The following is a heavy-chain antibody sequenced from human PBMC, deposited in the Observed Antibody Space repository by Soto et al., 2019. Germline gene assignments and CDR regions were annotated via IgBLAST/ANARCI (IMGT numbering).Heavy chain of an antibody. CDR1: GYTFTSYG. CDR3: ARGRDGDY. V-gene: IGHV1-18*01. J-gene: IGHJ4*02. Sequence: QVHLVQSGAEVKKPGASVKVSCKGSGYTFTSYGITWVRQAPGQGLEWMGWISAHNGNTNYAQKLQGRVTVTRDTSTSPASMELRSLRSDDTAVYYCARGRDGDYWGQGALVTVSS. CDR2: ISAHNGNT. D-gene: IGHD6-6*01.